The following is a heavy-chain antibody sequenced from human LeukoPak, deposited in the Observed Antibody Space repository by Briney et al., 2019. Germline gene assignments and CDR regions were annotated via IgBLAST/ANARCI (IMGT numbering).Heavy chain of an antibody. D-gene: IGHD3-10*01. CDR1: GYTFTSYG. Sequence: ASVKVSCKASGYTFTSYGISWVRQAPGQGLEWMGWISAYNGNTNYAQKLQGRVTMTTDTSTSTAYMELRSLRSEDTAVYYCATTGRNYYGSGSYYLDYWGQGTLVTVSS. CDR3: ATTGRNYYGSGSYYLDY. V-gene: IGHV1-18*01. J-gene: IGHJ4*02. CDR2: ISAYNGNT.